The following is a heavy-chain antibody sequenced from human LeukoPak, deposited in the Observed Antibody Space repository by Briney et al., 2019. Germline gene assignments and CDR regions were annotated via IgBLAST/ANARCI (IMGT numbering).Heavy chain of an antibody. CDR3: ARGSSSWAFDY. J-gene: IGHJ4*02. Sequence: GGSLRLSCAASGFTFSSYSMNWVRQAPGKGLEWVSSISSSSSYIYYADSVKGRFTISRDNAKNSLYLQMNSLRAEDTAVYYCARGSSSWAFDYWGQGTLVTVSS. CDR2: ISSSSSYI. D-gene: IGHD6-13*01. CDR1: GFTFSSYS. V-gene: IGHV3-21*01.